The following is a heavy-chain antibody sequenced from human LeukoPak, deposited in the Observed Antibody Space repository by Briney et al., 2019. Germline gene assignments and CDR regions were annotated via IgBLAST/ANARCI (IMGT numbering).Heavy chain of an antibody. CDR3: ARGGKMYSSSWYASNYYGMDV. J-gene: IGHJ6*02. CDR1: GGSISSYY. D-gene: IGHD6-13*01. V-gene: IGHV4-59*01. Sequence: PSETLSLTCTVSGGSISSYYWSWLRQPPGKGLEWVGYIYYSGSTNYNPSLKSRVTISVDTSKNQFSLKLSSVTAADTAVYYCARGGKMYSSSWYASNYYGMDVWGQGTTVTVSS. CDR2: IYYSGST.